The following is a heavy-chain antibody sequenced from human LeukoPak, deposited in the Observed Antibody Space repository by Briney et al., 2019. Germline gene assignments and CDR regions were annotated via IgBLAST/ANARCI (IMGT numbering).Heavy chain of an antibody. CDR1: GYTFTDYY. D-gene: IGHD6-13*01. J-gene: IGHJ4*02. V-gene: IGHV1-2*02. CDR3: ARIGYRAPYSIDY. CDR2: INPNSGGT. Sequence: ASVKVSCKASGYTFTDYYMHWVRQAPGQGLEWMGWINPNSGGTYYAQKFQGRVTMTRDTSISTAYMELSRLTSDDTAVFYCARIGYRAPYSIDYWGQGTLVTVSS.